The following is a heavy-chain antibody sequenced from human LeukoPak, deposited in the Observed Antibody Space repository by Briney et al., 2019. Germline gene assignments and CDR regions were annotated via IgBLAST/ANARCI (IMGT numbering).Heavy chain of an antibody. CDR2: INQDGSEK. J-gene: IGHJ6*02. Sequence: GGSLRLSCVAPGFTFSSYWMTWVRQAPGKGLEWVANINQDGSEKNYVDSVRGRFTISRDNAKNSLFLQMNSLRAEDTAVYYYASAPGYHYYGLDVWGQGTTVTVSS. V-gene: IGHV3-7*05. CDR1: GFTFSSYW. CDR3: ASAPGYHYYGLDV.